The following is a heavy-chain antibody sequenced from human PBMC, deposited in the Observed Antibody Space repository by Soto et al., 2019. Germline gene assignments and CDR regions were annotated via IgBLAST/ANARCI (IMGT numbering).Heavy chain of an antibody. CDR1: GFTFSDYY. CDR3: ARDRRLRVSSSSFNRWFDP. D-gene: IGHD6-6*01. Sequence: QVQLVESGGGLVKPGGSLRLSCAASGFTFSDYYMSWIRQAPGKGLEWVAYISSSSSYTNYADSVKGRFTISRDNAKNQLYLQMNSLRAEDTAVYYCARDRRLRVSSSSFNRWFDPWGQGTLVTVSS. CDR2: ISSSSSYT. J-gene: IGHJ5*02. V-gene: IGHV3-11*06.